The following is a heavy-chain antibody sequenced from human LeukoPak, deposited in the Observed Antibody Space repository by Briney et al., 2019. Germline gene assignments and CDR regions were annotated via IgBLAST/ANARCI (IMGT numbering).Heavy chain of an antibody. V-gene: IGHV4-30-4*01. CDR3: ARDYSWSYHFFDY. J-gene: IGHJ4*02. Sequence: SETLSLTCTVSGGSTSSGDYYWSWIRQPPGKGLEWIGYIYYSGSTYYNPSLKSRVTISVDTSKNQFSLKLSSVTAADTAVYYCARDYSWSYHFFDYWGQGTLVTVSS. D-gene: IGHD1-26*01. CDR1: GGSTSSGDYY. CDR2: IYYSGST.